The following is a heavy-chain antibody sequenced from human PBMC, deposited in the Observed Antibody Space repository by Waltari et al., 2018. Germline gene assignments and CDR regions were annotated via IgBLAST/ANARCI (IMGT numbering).Heavy chain of an antibody. Sequence: QVQLQESGPGLVKPSETLSLTCTVSGGSISSYYWSWIRQPAGQGLEWIGRIYTSGSTNYNPSLKSRVTMSVDTSKNQFSLKLSSVTAADTAVYYCARGFYYDSSGYYSLLSSWYFDLWGRGTLVTVSS. V-gene: IGHV4-4*07. CDR2: IYTSGST. CDR3: ARGFYYDSSGYYSLLSSWYFDL. CDR1: GGSISSYY. D-gene: IGHD3-22*01. J-gene: IGHJ2*01.